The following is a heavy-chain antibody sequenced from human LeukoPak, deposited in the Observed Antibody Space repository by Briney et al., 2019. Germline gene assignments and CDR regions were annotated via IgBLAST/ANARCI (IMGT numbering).Heavy chain of an antibody. Sequence: SQTLSLTCAVSGGSISSGGYSWSWIRQPPGKGLEWIGYIYHSGSTYYNPSLKSRVTISVDRSKNQFSLKLSSVTAADTAVYYCARENYYYGSGGVDYWGQGTLVTVSS. J-gene: IGHJ4*02. CDR1: GGSISSGGYS. V-gene: IGHV4-30-2*01. CDR2: IYHSGST. CDR3: ARENYYYGSGGVDY. D-gene: IGHD3-10*01.